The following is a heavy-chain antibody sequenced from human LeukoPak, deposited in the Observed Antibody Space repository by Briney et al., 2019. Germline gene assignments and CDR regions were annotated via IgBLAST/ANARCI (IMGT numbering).Heavy chain of an antibody. CDR3: VRAGNAVLGYSGMDV. D-gene: IGHD2-2*01. CDR1: GFTFSRYD. J-gene: IGHJ6*02. Sequence: PGGSLRLSYAASGFTFSRYDMHWVRQSAGRGLEWVSGLGSAGDTFYPASVKGRFTISRENAKKSLYLQMNSLRAGDAAVYYCVRAGNAVLGYSGMDVWGQGATVTVSS. CDR2: LGSAGDT. V-gene: IGHV3-13*04.